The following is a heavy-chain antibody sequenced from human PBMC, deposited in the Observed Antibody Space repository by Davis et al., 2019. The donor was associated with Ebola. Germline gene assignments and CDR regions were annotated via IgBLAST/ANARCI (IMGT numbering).Heavy chain of an antibody. CDR1: GGSFSGYY. J-gene: IGHJ2*01. Sequence: PSETLSLTCAVYGGSFSGYYWSWVRQPPGKGLEWIGEINHRGSTNYNPSLKSRVTISVDTSKNHFSLRLSSVTAADTAVYYCASQFDRYNSGYYWYFDLWGRGTLVTVSS. CDR3: ASQFDRYNSGYYWYFDL. D-gene: IGHD6-19*01. CDR2: INHRGST. V-gene: IGHV4-34*01.